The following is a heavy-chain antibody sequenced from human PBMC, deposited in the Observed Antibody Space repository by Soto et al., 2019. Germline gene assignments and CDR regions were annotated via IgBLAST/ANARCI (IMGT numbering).Heavy chain of an antibody. CDR3: ARARFYGSERTVFDF. Sequence: QVQLQESVPGLVKPSQTLSLTCTVSRGSVSSGGYYWSWIRQHPGKGLEWIGYIYYNGITDYNPSLKSRLIISVDTSKNQFSLILSSVTAADTAVYYCARARFYGSERTVFDFWGQGTLVTVSS. J-gene: IGHJ4*02. D-gene: IGHD3-10*01. CDR2: IYYNGIT. V-gene: IGHV4-31*03. CDR1: RGSVSSGGYY.